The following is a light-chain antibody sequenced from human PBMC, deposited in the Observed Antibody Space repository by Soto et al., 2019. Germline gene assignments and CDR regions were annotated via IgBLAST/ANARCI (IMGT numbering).Light chain of an antibody. V-gene: IGKV1-8*01. Sequence: AIRMTQSPSSLSSSTGDRVTITCRASQGISSYLAWYQQKPGKAPKLLIYAASTLQSGVPSRFSGSGSGTDFTLTISCLQSADFATYYCQQYSSYPHTFGQGTKLEIK. CDR3: QQYSSYPHT. J-gene: IGKJ2*01. CDR1: QGISSY. CDR2: AAS.